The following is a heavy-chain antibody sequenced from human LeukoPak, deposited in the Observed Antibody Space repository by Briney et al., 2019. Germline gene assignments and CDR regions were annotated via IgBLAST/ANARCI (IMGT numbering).Heavy chain of an antibody. CDR3: ARAQTGAAPVSEETWYFDL. CDR2: IYYSGST. Sequence: PSETLSLTRTVSGGSISSGGYYWSWIRQHPGKGLEWIGYIYYSGSTYYNPSLKSRVTISVDTSKNQFSLKLSSVTAADTAVYYCARAQTGAAPVSEETWYFDLWGRGTLVTVSS. V-gene: IGHV4-31*03. J-gene: IGHJ2*01. D-gene: IGHD1-14*01. CDR1: GGSISSGGYY.